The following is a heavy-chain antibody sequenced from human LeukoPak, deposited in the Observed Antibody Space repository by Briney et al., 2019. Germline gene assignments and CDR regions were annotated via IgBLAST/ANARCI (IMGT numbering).Heavy chain of an antibody. D-gene: IGHD6-13*01. CDR2: ISYDGSNK. CDR3: ARDLRSWYEIDY. Sequence: GGSLRLSCAASGFTFSSYAMHWVRQAPGKGLEWVAVISYDGSNKYYADSVKGRFTIPRDNSKNTLYLQMNSLRAEDTAVYYCARDLRSWYEIDYWGQGTLVTVSS. J-gene: IGHJ4*02. CDR1: GFTFSSYA. V-gene: IGHV3-30-3*01.